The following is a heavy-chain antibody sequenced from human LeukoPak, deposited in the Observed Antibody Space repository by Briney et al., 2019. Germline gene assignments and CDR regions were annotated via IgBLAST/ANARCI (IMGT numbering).Heavy chain of an antibody. D-gene: IGHD1-26*01. CDR2: IYYSGST. J-gene: IGHJ4*02. CDR3: ARDSLSGSEN. Sequence: SETLSLTCTVSGGSISSSSYYWGWIRQPPGKGLEWIGSIYYSGSTYYNPSLKSRVTISVDTSKNQFSLKLSSVTAADTAVYYCARDSLSGSENWGQGTLVTVSS. V-gene: IGHV4-39*07. CDR1: GGSISSSSYY.